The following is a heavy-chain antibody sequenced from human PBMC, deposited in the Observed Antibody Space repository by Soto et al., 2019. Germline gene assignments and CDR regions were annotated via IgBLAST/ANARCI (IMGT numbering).Heavy chain of an antibody. J-gene: IGHJ4*02. CDR1: GGTFSSYA. CDR2: IIPIFGTA. V-gene: IGHV1-69*12. D-gene: IGHD3-3*01. Sequence: QVQLVQSGAEVKKPGSSVKVSCKASGGTFSSYAFSWVRQAPGQGLEWMGGIIPIFGTANYAQKFQGRVTITADESTSTAYMEMTSLRSKDTGVYYCERVRVRFLAWLGSEGWGQGTLVTVSS. CDR3: ERVRVRFLAWLGSEG.